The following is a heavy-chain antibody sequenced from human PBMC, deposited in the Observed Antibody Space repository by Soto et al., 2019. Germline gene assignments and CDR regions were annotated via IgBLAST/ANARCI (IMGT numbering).Heavy chain of an antibody. V-gene: IGHV3-74*01. CDR1: GFTFSSYW. CDR2: INSDGSST. D-gene: IGHD3-22*01. J-gene: IGHJ3*02. CDR3: ARAHYYDSSGSGRDAFDI. Sequence: EVQLVESGGGLVQPGGSLRLSCAASGFTFSSYWMHWVRQAPGKGLVWVSRINSDGSSTSYADSVKGRFTISRDNAKNTLYLQMNSLRAEDTAVYYCARAHYYDSSGSGRDAFDIWCRGTMVTVSS.